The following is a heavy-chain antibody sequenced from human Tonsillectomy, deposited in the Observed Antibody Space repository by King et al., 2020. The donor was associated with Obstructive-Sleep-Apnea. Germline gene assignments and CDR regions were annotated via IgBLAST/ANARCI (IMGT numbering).Heavy chain of an antibody. J-gene: IGHJ4*02. CDR1: GFTFSSYS. D-gene: IGHD3-22*01. V-gene: IGHV3-48*03. Sequence: VQLVESGGGLVQPGGSLRLSCAASGFTFSSYSLHWVRQAPGKGLEWLLYISSGGTTIYYADSVQGRFTISRDNAKNSLSLQINSLSAEDTAVYFCAREGGYYDSSGYAPIFDYWGQGTLVTVSS. CDR3: AREGGYYDSSGYAPIFDY. CDR2: ISSGGTTI.